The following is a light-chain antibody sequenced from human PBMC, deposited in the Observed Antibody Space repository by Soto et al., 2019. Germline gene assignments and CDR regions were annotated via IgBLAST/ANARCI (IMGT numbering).Light chain of an antibody. J-gene: IGLJ1*01. CDR2: ANS. CDR1: SSNIGAGYV. CDR3: HSYDSRLSGYV. V-gene: IGLV1-40*01. Sequence: QAVVTQPPSVSGAPGQRVTISCTGSSSNIGAGYVVHWYQQLPGTAPKLLIYANSNRPSGVPDRFSGSRSGTSASLAITGLQTEDEAVYYCHSYDSRLSGYVFGTGTKLTVL.